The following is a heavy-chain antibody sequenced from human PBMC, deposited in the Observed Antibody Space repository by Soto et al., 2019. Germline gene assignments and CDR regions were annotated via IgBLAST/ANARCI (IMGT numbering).Heavy chain of an antibody. J-gene: IGHJ3*02. Sequence: QVQLVESGGGVVQPGRSLRLSCAASGFSFSYYGMHWVRQAPGKGLEWVAVIWYDGSNRHYADSVKGRFTISRDNSKNTLYLQMSSLRAEDTAVYYCARARYQDSIGSYGIANDAFEIWGQGTMVTVSS. V-gene: IGHV3-33*01. CDR2: IWYDGSNR. CDR1: GFSFSYYG. D-gene: IGHD3-22*01. CDR3: ARARYQDSIGSYGIANDAFEI.